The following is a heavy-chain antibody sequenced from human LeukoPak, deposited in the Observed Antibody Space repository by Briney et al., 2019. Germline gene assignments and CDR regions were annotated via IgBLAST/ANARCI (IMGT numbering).Heavy chain of an antibody. CDR1: GYTFTGYY. Sequence: GASVKVSCTASGYTFTGYYMHWVRQAPGQGLEWMGWINPNSGGTNYAQKFQGRGTMTRDTSISTAYMELSRLRSDDTAVHTCARVTGTVRISGDLFDYWGQGTLVTVSS. CDR3: ARVTGTVRISGDLFDY. J-gene: IGHJ4*02. CDR2: INPNSGGT. D-gene: IGHD2-8*02. V-gene: IGHV1-2*02.